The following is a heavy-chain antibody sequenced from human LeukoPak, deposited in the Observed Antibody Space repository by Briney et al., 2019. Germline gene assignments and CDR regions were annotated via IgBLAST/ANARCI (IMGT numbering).Heavy chain of an antibody. CDR1: GGSIISSGSY. CDR3: ARPNYYDSSGYPGAFDI. Sequence: SETLSLTCTVSGGSIISSGSYWGWIRQPPGKGLDWIATIYYSGSTDYNPSFKSRVAISVDTSKNQFSLKLSSVTAADTAVYYCARPNYYDSSGYPGAFDIWGQGTMVTVSS. J-gene: IGHJ3*02. D-gene: IGHD3-22*01. CDR2: IYYSGST. V-gene: IGHV4-39*01.